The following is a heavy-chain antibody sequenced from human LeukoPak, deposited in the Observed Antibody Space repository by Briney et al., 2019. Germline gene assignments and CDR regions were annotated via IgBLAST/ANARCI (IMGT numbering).Heavy chain of an antibody. CDR2: INPNSGGT. D-gene: IGHD4/OR15-4a*01. CDR1: GYTFTGYY. V-gene: IGHV1-2*02. J-gene: IGHJ1*01. Sequence: ASVKVSCKASGYTFTGYYMHWVRQAPGQGLEWMGWINPNSGGTNYAQKFQGRVTMTRGTSISTAYMELSRLRSDDTAVYYCARIANIANSYFQHWGQGTLVTVSS. CDR3: ARIANIANSYFQH.